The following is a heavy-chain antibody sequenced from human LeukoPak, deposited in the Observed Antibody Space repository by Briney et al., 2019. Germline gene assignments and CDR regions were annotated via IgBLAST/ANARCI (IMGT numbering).Heavy chain of an antibody. CDR1: GFTLSSYA. CDR2: ISSNGGST. V-gene: IGHV3-64*01. J-gene: IGHJ4*02. Sequence: PGGSLRLSCAASGFTLSSYAMHWVRQAPGKGLEYVSAISSNGGSTYYANSVKGRFTISRDNSKNTLYLQMGSLRAEDMAVYYCARGYCTNGVCYTDYWGQGTLVTVSS. D-gene: IGHD2-8*01. CDR3: ARGYCTNGVCYTDY.